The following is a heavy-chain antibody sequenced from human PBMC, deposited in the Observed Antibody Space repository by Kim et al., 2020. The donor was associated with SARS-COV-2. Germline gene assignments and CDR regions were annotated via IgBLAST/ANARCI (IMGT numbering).Heavy chain of an antibody. J-gene: IGHJ4*02. CDR2: INWNAGST. Sequence: GGSLRLSCAASGFTFEDYGMSWVRQAPGKGLEWVSGINWNAGSTRYADSVKGRFTISKDNAKKSLYLQMNSLRAEDTALYYCTIIGGSGGRSGYWGQGTLVTVSS. V-gene: IGHV3-20*04. CDR1: GFTFEDYG. CDR3: TIIGGSGGRSGY. D-gene: IGHD3-10*01.